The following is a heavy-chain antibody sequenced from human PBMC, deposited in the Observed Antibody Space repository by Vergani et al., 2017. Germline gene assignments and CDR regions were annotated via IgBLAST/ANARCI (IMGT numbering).Heavy chain of an antibody. Sequence: QVQLQQWGAGVVKPSGTLSLTCAVFGESFSSFYWSWIRQPPGKGLEWIGEINNDGHTNYNPSLESRFTVSRDTAKNQFSLHLMCVTAADTAMYYCAVRPRVNLVGGEIGTKRTFDYWSQGSLVTVSS. CDR3: AVRPRVNLVGGEIGTKRTFDY. CDR1: GESFSSFY. V-gene: IGHV4-34*02. J-gene: IGHJ4*02. D-gene: IGHD1-1*01. CDR2: INNDGHT.